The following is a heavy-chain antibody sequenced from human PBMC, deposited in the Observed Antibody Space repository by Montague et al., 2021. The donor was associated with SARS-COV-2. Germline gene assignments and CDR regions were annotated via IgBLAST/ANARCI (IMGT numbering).Heavy chain of an antibody. V-gene: IGHV4-61*02. CDR3: ASAPYSSSWTGFGDCCYLMDV. J-gene: IGHJ6*02. CDR1: GASISSASYY. CDR2: IYTSGIA. Sequence: TLSLTCTVSGASISSASYYWWWVRQPAGKALEWIGLIYTSGIAYYHSSLKSRGTISIDTSKNQFSLKLNSVTAADTAVYYCASAPYSSSWTGFGDCCYLMDVWGQGTTVTVSS. D-gene: IGHD6-13*01.